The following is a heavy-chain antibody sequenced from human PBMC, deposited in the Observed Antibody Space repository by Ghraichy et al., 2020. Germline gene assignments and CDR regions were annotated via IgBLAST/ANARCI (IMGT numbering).Heavy chain of an antibody. CDR1: GGSISSYY. CDR3: ARGQGSGWYMGWFDP. J-gene: IGHJ5*02. D-gene: IGHD6-19*01. Sequence: SETLSLTCTVSGGSISSYYWSWIRQPPGKGLEWIGYIYYSGSTNYNPSLKSRVTISVDTSKNQFSLKLSSVTAADTAVYYCARGQGSGWYMGWFDPWGQGTLVTVSS. CDR2: IYYSGST. V-gene: IGHV4-59*01.